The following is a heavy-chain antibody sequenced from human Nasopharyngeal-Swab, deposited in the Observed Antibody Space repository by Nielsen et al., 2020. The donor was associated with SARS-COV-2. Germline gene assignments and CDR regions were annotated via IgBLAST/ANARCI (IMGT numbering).Heavy chain of an antibody. CDR2: IYTSGST. CDR1: GGSISSGSYY. CDR3: ARASIEYQLPRYYYYGMDV. J-gene: IGHJ6*02. D-gene: IGHD2-2*01. Sequence: SETLSLTCTVSGGSISSGSYYWSWIRQPAGKGLEWIGRIYTSGSTNYNPSLKSRVTISVDTSKNQFSLKLSSVTAADTAVYYCARASIEYQLPRYYYYGMDVWGQGTTVTVSS. V-gene: IGHV4-61*02.